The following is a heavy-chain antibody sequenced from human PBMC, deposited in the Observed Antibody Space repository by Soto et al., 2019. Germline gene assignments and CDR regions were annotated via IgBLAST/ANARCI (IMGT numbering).Heavy chain of an antibody. J-gene: IGHJ4*02. V-gene: IGHV3-7*01. CDR2: IKQDGSEK. CDR3: ARVPLLEWLLLFDY. CDR1: GFTFSSYW. D-gene: IGHD3-3*01. Sequence: GGSLRLSCAASGFTFSSYWMSWVRQAPGKGLEWVANIKQDGSEKYYVDSVKGRFTISRDNAKNSLYLQMNSLRAEDTAVYYCARVPLLEWLLLFDYWGQGTLVTVSS.